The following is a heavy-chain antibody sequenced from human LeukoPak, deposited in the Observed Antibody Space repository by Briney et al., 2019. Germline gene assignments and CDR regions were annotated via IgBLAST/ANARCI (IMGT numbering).Heavy chain of an antibody. D-gene: IGHD6-19*01. Sequence: SETLSLTCTVSGGSISSYYWGWIRQPPGKGLEWIGSIYYSGSTYYNPSLKSRVTISVDTSKNQFSLKLSSVTAADTAVYYCARDLFGEQWLVPDWFDPWGQGTLVTVSS. CDR2: IYYSGST. CDR1: GGSISSYY. J-gene: IGHJ5*02. CDR3: ARDLFGEQWLVPDWFDP. V-gene: IGHV4-39*07.